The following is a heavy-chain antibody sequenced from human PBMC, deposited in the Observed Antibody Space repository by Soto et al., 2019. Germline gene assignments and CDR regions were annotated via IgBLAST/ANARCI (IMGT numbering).Heavy chain of an antibody. CDR3: ATQMITFGGVIVIFDY. CDR2: IYYSGST. V-gene: IGHV4-39*01. CDR1: GGSISSSSYY. D-gene: IGHD3-16*02. J-gene: IGHJ4*02. Sequence: SETLALTCTVSGGSISSSSYYWGWIRQPPGKGLEWIGSIYYSGSTYYNPSLKSRVTISVDTSKNQFSLKLSSVTAADTAVYYCATQMITFGGVIVIFDYWGQGTLVTGSS.